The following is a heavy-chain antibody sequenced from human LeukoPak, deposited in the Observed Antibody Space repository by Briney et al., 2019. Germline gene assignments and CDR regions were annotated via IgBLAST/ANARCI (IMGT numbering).Heavy chain of an antibody. CDR2: INHSGST. J-gene: IGHJ4*02. V-gene: IGHV4-34*01. Sequence: SETLSLTCAVYGGSFSGYYWSWIRQPPGKELEWIGEINHSGSTNYNPSLKSRVTISVDTSKNQFSLKLSSVTAADTAVYYCAVVDTAMAKGFDYWGQGTLVTVSS. CDR3: AVVDTAMAKGFDY. D-gene: IGHD5-18*01. CDR1: GGSFSGYY.